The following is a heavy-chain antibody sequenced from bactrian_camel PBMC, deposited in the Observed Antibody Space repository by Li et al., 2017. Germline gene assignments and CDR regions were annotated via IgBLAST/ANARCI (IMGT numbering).Heavy chain of an antibody. J-gene: IGHJ7*01. Sequence: DVQLVESGGGSVQAGGSLRLSCKVSGHSRGSNCVGWYRLPPGRAPAEREGIAAIRRDGGETWYAASVKGRCTISRDNAKNTLYLQINSLKTEDTAVNYCATGVAVDYWGKGTQVTVS. CDR1: GHSRGSNC. V-gene: IGHV3S32*01. CDR2: IRRDGGET.